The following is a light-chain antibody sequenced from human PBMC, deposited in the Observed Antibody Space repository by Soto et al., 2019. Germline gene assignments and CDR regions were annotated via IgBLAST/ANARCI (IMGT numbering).Light chain of an antibody. CDR2: AAS. Sequence: AIRMTQSPSSLSASTGDRVTITCRASQGISSYLAWYQQKPGKAPKLLIYAASTLQSGVPSRFSGSGSGTDFTLTNSCLQSEDFATCYCQQYYSYSTFGQGTKVEIK. V-gene: IGKV1-8*01. J-gene: IGKJ1*01. CDR3: QQYYSYST. CDR1: QGISSY.